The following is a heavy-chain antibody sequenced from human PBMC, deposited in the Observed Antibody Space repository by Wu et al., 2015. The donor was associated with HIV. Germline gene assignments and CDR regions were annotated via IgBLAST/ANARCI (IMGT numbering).Heavy chain of an antibody. D-gene: IGHD6-19*01. J-gene: IGHJ6*02. CDR3: AKDHPRQWLVPSLSYGMDV. Sequence: QVQLVQSGAEVKKPGASVKVSCKASGYTFTGYHMHWVRQAPGQGLEWMGWINPNSGGTNYTQKFQGRVTMTRDTSISTAYMELSRLRSDDTAVYYCAKDHPRQWLVPSLSYGMDVWGQGTTVTVSS. CDR1: GYTFTGYH. V-gene: IGHV1-2*02. CDR2: INPNSGGT.